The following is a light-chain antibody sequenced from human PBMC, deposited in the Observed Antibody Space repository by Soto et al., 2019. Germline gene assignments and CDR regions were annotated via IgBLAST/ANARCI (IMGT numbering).Light chain of an antibody. CDR1: SSDVGNYSL. Sequence: QSVLAQPASVSGSPGQSITISCTGTSSDVGNYSLVSWYQQHPGKAPKLLIYEGTRRPSGVSNRFSGSKSGNTASLTISGLQAEDEADYYCCSSAGNTTYVFGTGTKVTVL. J-gene: IGLJ1*01. CDR2: EGT. CDR3: CSSAGNTTYV. V-gene: IGLV2-23*01.